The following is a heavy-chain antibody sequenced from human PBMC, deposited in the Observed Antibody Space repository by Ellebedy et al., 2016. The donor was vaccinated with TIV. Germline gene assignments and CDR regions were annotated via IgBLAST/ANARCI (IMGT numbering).Heavy chain of an antibody. CDR2: LAPDGRA. D-gene: IGHD3-3*01. V-gene: IGHV3-74*01. J-gene: IGHJ3*02. Sequence: GESLKISXAASGFTFSTYWMNWVRQAPGKGLLWVANLAPDGRAHYADSVKGRFSISRDNSEKTVYLQMNSLRAEDTAVYYCAKDLGKGVTLDAFDIWGQGTTVIVSS. CDR1: GFTFSTYW. CDR3: AKDLGKGVTLDAFDI.